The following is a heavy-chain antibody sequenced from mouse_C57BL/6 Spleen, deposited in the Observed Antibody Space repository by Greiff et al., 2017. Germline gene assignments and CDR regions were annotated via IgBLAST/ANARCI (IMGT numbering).Heavy chain of an antibody. CDR2: IDPETGGT. V-gene: IGHV1-15*01. Sequence: QVHVKQSGAELVRPGASVTLSCKASGYTFTDYEMHWVKQTPVHGLEWIGAIDPETGGTAYNQKFKGKAMLTADKSSSTAYMELRSLTSEDSAVYYCTRWVGRGAYWGQGTLVTVSA. J-gene: IGHJ3*01. CDR1: GYTFTDYE. CDR3: TRWVGRGAY. D-gene: IGHD4-1*01.